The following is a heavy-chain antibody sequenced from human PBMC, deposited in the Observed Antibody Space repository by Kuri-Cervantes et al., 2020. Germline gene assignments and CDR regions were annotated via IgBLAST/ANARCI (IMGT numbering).Heavy chain of an antibody. J-gene: IGHJ5*02. V-gene: IGHV4-61*01. CDR2: IYYSGST. CDR1: GGSVSSGSYY. D-gene: IGHD3-10*01. CDR3: ARDGLGSGSYHWFDP. Sequence: ESLKISCTVSGGSVSSGSYYWSWTRQPPGKGLEWIGYIYYSGSTNYNPSLKSRVTISVDTSKNQFSLKLSSVTAADTAVYYCARDGLGSGSYHWFDPCGQGTLVTVSS.